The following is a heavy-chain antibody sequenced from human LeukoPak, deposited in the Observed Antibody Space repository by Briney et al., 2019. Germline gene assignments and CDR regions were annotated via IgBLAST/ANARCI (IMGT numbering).Heavy chain of an antibody. D-gene: IGHD6-13*01. J-gene: IGHJ2*01. CDR1: GFTFEDNA. CDR3: ARDRAQQLATGYFDL. V-gene: IGHV3-20*03. Sequence: GGSLILSFAATGFTFEDNAMNLVRQAPGKGLKWISSIKWNGGSTGYADSVKGRFTISRDNAKNSLYLQLNSLRVEDTALYYCARDRAQQLATGYFDLWGRGTLVTVSS. CDR2: IKWNGGST.